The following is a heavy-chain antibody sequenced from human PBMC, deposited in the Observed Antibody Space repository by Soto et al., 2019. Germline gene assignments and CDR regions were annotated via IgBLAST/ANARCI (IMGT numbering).Heavy chain of an antibody. V-gene: IGHV4-4*07. CDR1: GASISGFY. CDR2: IYATGTT. Sequence: SETLSLTCTVAGASISGFYWSWIRKSAGKGLEWIWRIYATGTTDYNPSLKSRVMMSVDTSKKQFSLKLRSVTAADTAVYYCVRDGTKTLRDWFDPWGQGISVTVSS. J-gene: IGHJ5*02. D-gene: IGHD1-1*01. CDR3: VRDGTKTLRDWFDP.